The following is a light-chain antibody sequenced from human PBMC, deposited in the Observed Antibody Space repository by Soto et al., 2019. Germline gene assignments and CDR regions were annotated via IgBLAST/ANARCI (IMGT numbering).Light chain of an antibody. CDR2: DAS. V-gene: IGKV3-15*01. Sequence: EIVMTQSPATLSVSPGERATLSCRASQSVSRTLAWCQQKPGQPPRLLIYDASTRTTGVPARLGGGGSWTEFTPLISGRQSEDYAVDYCHQYGYWPPDTFGQGTKVEI. CDR1: QSVSRT. J-gene: IGKJ2*01. CDR3: HQYGYWPPDT.